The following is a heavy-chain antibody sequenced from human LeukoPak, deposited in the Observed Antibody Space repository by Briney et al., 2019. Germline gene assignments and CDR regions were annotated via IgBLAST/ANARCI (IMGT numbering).Heavy chain of an antibody. CDR3: AGGGIAAVGDVFNI. J-gene: IGHJ3*02. CDR2: ISGYNGNT. CDR1: GYTFTSYG. V-gene: IGHV1-18*01. D-gene: IGHD6-13*01. Sequence: ASVKVSCTASGYTFTSYGMGWVRQARGQGLEWMGWISGYNGNTNYAQKLQDRVTMTTDTSTSTAYMELRSLRSEDTAVYYCAGGGIAAVGDVFNIWGQGKMATASS.